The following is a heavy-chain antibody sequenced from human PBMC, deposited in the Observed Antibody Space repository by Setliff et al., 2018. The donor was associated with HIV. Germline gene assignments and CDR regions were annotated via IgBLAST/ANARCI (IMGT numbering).Heavy chain of an antibody. D-gene: IGHD3-3*01. J-gene: IGHJ6*03. CDR3: ARCYYNFWSGYPLDYMDV. V-gene: IGHV1-24*01. CDR2: FDPEYDKT. CDR1: GYTLTELS. Sequence: GASVKVSCKVSGYTLTELSIHWVRQAPGKGLEWMGGFDPEYDKTFYAQKFQGRVTMSEDTSTDTAYMELTSLRSEDTAVYYCARCYYNFWSGYPLDYMDVWGKETTVTVSS.